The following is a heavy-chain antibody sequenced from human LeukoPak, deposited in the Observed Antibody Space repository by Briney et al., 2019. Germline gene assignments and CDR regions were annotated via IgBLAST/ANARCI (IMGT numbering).Heavy chain of an antibody. D-gene: IGHD6-6*01. J-gene: IGHJ6*02. V-gene: IGHV4-59*01. CDR2: IYFSGST. CDR1: GGSISTYY. Sequence: PSETLSLTCTVSGGSISTYYWSWLRQPPGKGLEWIGYIYFSGSTNYNPSLKSRVTISVDTSKNQFSLKLSSVTAADTAVYYCARNHGSSVYYYYGMDVWGQGTTVTVSS. CDR3: ARNHGSSVYYYYGMDV.